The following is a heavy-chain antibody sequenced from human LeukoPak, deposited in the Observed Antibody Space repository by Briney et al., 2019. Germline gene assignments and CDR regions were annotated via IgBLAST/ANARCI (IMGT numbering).Heavy chain of an antibody. CDR3: ARGRDPFDY. D-gene: IGHD5-24*01. CDR1: GYTLTELS. J-gene: IGHJ4*02. V-gene: IGHV1-24*01. CDR2: FDPEDGET. Sequence: GASVKVSCKVSGYTLTELSMHWVRQAPGKGLEWMGGFDPEDGETIYAQKLQGRVTMTTDTSTSTAYMELRSLRSDDTAVYYCARGRDPFDYWGQGTLVTVSS.